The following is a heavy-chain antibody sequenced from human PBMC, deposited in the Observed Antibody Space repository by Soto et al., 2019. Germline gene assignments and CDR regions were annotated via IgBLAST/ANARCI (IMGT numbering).Heavy chain of an antibody. J-gene: IGHJ4*02. CDR2: IYWYDDK. CDR3: ANFWYCSGSSCYYTYYFAY. Sequence: QITLKESGPTLVKPTQTLTLTCTFSGFSLSTSGVGVGWIRQPPGKALEWLALIYWYDDKRYSPSLKCSPTNPNDTSKSLVVPIIANMEHVDTATSYCANFWYCSGSSCYYTYYFAYWWQGTLVTVSS. V-gene: IGHV2-5*01. CDR1: GFSLSTSGVG. D-gene: IGHD2-15*01.